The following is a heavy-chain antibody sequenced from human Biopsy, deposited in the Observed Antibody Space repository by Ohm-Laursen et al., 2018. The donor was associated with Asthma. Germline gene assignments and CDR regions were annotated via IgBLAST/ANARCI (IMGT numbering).Heavy chain of an antibody. CDR2: INTNTGNP. CDR3: ARMISYYHEMRAPFFDY. CDR1: GYTVTRYA. J-gene: IGHJ4*02. D-gene: IGHD3-22*01. Sequence: ASVKVSCKASGYTVTRYAIHWVRQAPRQGLEWMGWINTNTGNPTYAQGFTGRFVFSLDTSVNTAHLQISSLKAEDTAVYYCARMISYYHEMRAPFFDYWGQGTLVTVSS. V-gene: IGHV7-4-1*02.